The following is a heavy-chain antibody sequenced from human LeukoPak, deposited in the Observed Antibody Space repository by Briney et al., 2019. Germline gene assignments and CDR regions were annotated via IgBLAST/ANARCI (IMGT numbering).Heavy chain of an antibody. J-gene: IGHJ5*02. D-gene: IGHD2-15*01. CDR1: GFTFKLYW. Sequence: GGSLRLSCAASGFTFKLYWMHWVRQVPGKRPVWVSRINDDGSDTIYADSVGGRFTISRDDAKNTVYLQMNNLRAEDTAVYYCVRGGPSTWSWGQGTLVIVSS. CDR2: INDDGSDT. V-gene: IGHV3-74*01. CDR3: VRGGPSTWS.